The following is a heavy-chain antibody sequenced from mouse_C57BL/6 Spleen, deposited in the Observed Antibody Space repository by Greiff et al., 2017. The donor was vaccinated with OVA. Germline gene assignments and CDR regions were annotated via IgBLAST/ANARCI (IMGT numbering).Heavy chain of an antibody. V-gene: IGHV1-50*01. Sequence: QVQLQQSGAELVKPGASVKLSCKASGYTFTSYWMQWVKQRPGQGLEWIGEIDPSDSYTNYNQKFKGKATLTVDTSSSTAYMQLSSLTSEDSAVYYCARLGSDYYGSSYFDYWGQGTTLTVSS. D-gene: IGHD1-1*01. CDR1: GYTFTSYW. CDR2: IDPSDSYT. J-gene: IGHJ2*01. CDR3: ARLGSDYYGSSYFDY.